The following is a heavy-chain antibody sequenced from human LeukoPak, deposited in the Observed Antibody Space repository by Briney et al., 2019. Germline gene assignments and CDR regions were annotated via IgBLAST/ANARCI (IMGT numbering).Heavy chain of an antibody. J-gene: IGHJ4*02. CDR1: GGSISNSNYY. V-gene: IGHV4-39*07. D-gene: IGHD3-16*02. CDR2: IYYSGST. CDR3: ASAVPYDYLWGTYRYYFDS. Sequence: PSETLSLTCTVSGGSISNSNYYWGWIRQPPGKGLECIGSIYYSGSTYYNPSLKSRVTISVDTSKNQFSLKLSSVTAADTAIYYCASAVPYDYLWGTYRYYFDSWGRGTLVAVSS.